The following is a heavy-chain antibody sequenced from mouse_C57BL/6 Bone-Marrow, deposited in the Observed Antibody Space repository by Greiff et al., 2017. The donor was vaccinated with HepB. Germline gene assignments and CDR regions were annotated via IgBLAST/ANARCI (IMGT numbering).Heavy chain of an antibody. V-gene: IGHV3-6*01. J-gene: IGHJ2*01. CDR1: GYSITSGYY. CDR2: ISYDGSN. CDR3: ARAVVAYYFDY. D-gene: IGHD1-1*01. Sequence: EVQLVESGPGLVKPSQSLSLTCSVTGYSITSGYYWNWIRQFPGNKLEWMGYISYDGSNNYNPSLKNRISITRDTSKNQFFLKLNSVTTEDTATYYCARAVVAYYFDYWGQGTTLTVSS.